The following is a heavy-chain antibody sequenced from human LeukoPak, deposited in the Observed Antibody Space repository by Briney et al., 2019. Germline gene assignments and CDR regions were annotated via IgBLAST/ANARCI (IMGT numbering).Heavy chain of an antibody. V-gene: IGHV4-59*01. CDR1: GGSISTYY. CDR2: IYYTGST. D-gene: IGHD3-3*01. CDR3: ARSRVRFLEWPPAV. J-gene: IGHJ4*02. Sequence: PSETLSLTCTVSGGSISTYYWSWIRQPPGKGLEWIGCIYYTGSTNYNPSLQSRVTISVDTSKNQFSLRLSSVTAADTAVYYCARSRVRFLEWPPAVWGQGTLVTVSS.